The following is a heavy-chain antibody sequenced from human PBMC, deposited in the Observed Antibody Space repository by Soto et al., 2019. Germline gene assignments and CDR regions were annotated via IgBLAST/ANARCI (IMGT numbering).Heavy chain of an antibody. D-gene: IGHD1-26*01. V-gene: IGHV1-18*04. J-gene: IGHJ6*02. Sequence: QVPLVQSGAEVKKPGASVKVSCKASGYTFTSYGISWVRQAPGQGLEWMGWISAYNGNTNYARKLQGRVTMTTDTSTSTAYMELRSLRSDDTAVYYCAREIHGVGAVLYGMDVWGQGTTVTVSS. CDR1: GYTFTSYG. CDR2: ISAYNGNT. CDR3: AREIHGVGAVLYGMDV.